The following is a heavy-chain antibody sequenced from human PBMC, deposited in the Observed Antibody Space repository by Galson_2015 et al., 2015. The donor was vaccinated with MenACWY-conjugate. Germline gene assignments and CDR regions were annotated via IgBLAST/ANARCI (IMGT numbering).Heavy chain of an antibody. V-gene: IGHV4-59*08. CDR3: ARIPTWGSSFGYFDY. D-gene: IGHD7-27*01. Sequence: ENLFLTRPVPCASLRSHPLSLVRQPPGEGLERVAFIRDPGGLKDKPSLKSRGTMSADKSNNQFSLRLISVTAADTAVYYCARIPTWGSSFGYFDYWGQGILVAVSS. J-gene: IGHJ4*02. CDR1: CASLRSHP. CDR2: IRDPGGL.